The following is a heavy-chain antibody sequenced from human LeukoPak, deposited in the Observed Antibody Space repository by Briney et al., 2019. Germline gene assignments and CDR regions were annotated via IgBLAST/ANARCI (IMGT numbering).Heavy chain of an antibody. CDR2: SSAYNGNT. V-gene: IGHV1-18*01. J-gene: IGHJ6*02. CDR3: ATGNGAVAGNVDYYYYGMDV. D-gene: IGHD6-19*01. Sequence: ASVTVSCKATGYTFTSYDISWVRQAPGQGLEWMGWSSAYNGNTNYAQKLQGRVTMTEDTSTDTAYMELSSLRSEDTAVYYCATGNGAVAGNVDYYYYGMDVWGQGTTVTVSS. CDR1: GYTFTSYD.